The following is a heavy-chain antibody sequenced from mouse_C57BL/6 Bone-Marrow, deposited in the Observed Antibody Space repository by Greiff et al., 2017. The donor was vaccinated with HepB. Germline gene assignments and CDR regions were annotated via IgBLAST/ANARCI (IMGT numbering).Heavy chain of an antibody. V-gene: IGHV5-16*01. D-gene: IGHD2-5*01. CDR2: INYDGSST. CDR1: GFTFSDYY. CDR3: ARDRRGYSNYVGAMDY. Sequence: EVKLVESEGGLVQPGSSMKLSCTASGFTFSDYYMAWVRQVPEKGLEWVANINYDGSSTYYLDSLKSRFIISRDNAKNILYLQMSSLKSEDTATYYCARDRRGYSNYVGAMDYWGQGTSVTVSS. J-gene: IGHJ4*01.